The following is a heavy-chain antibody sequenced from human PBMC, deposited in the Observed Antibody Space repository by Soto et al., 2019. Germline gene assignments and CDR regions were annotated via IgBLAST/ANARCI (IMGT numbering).Heavy chain of an antibody. CDR1: GYTFTGYY. CDR3: ATWDFDSHGSLNYFDY. V-gene: IGHV1-2*02. J-gene: IGHJ4*02. Sequence: ASVKVSCKASGYTFTGYYMHWLRQAPGQGLEWMGCINPNSGGKNPAQKFQGRGTMTRDTSITTAYMELSRLRSDDTAVYYCATWDFDSHGSLNYFDYWGQGTLVTVSS. CDR2: INPNSGGK. D-gene: IGHD3-22*01.